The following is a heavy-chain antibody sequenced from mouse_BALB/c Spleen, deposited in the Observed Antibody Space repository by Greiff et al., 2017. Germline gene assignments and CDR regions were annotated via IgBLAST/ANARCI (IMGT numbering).Heavy chain of an antibody. J-gene: IGHJ4*01. Sequence: QVQLQQSGAELVRPGVSVKISCKGSGYTFTDYAMHWVKQSHAKSLEWIGVISTYYGDASYNQKFKGKATMTVDKSSSTAYMELARLTSEDSAIYYCARGRATRAMDYWGQGTSVTVSS. V-gene: IGHV1S137*01. CDR2: ISTYYGDA. CDR3: ARGRATRAMDY. CDR1: GYTFTDYA. D-gene: IGHD3-1*01.